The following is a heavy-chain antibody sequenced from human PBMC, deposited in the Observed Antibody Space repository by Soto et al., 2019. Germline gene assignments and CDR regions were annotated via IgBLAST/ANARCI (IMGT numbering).Heavy chain of an antibody. D-gene: IGHD2-2*01. J-gene: IGHJ4*02. CDR2: VSSGGETT. V-gene: IGHV3-30*03. Sequence: QVQLVESGGGVVQPGRSLRLSCAGSGFTFSSYGTHWVRQAPGKGLEWVAVVSSGGETTYYADSVKGLFTISRDNSKNTMYLQRSRLRPEDTALYYGAREGDIVVGRVAGPVASSVDYWGQGTLVTVSS. CDR3: AREGDIVVGRVAGPVASSVDY. CDR1: GFTFSSYG.